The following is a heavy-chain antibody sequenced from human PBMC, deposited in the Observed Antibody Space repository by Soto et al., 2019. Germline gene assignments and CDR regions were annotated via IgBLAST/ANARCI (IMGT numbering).Heavy chain of an antibody. V-gene: IGHV5-51*01. D-gene: IGHD6-13*01. Sequence: PGESLKISCQASGYSLSSYWIGWVRQTPGKGLEWMGIVYPGDSDTRYSPPFRGQVTISVDNSIRTAYLQWSSLKASDTAMYYCTRRAGYIDYWGQGTLVTVSS. CDR3: TRRAGYIDY. CDR2: VYPGDSDT. CDR1: GYSLSSYW. J-gene: IGHJ4*02.